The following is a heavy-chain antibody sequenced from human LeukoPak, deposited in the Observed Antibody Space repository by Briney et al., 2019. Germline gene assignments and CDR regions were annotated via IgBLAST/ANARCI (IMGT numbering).Heavy chain of an antibody. Sequence: SQTLSLTCAISGDSVSTNSVAWNWTRQSPSTGLEWLGRTYYRSKWYNDYAVSVKSRITINPDTSKNQISLQLKSVTPEDTAVYYCARELDGYNSKPLDYWGQGTLVTVSS. CDR3: ARELDGYNSKPLDY. CDR2: TYYRSKWYN. CDR1: GDSVSTNSVA. V-gene: IGHV6-1*01. D-gene: IGHD5-24*01. J-gene: IGHJ4*02.